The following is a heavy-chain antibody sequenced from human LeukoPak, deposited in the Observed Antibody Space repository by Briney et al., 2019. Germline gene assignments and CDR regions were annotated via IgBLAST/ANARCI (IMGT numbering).Heavy chain of an antibody. CDR3: ARESPRSGYYYGDDAFDI. CDR1: GYTFTSYG. CDR2: ISPNSGGP. D-gene: IGHD3-22*01. J-gene: IGHJ3*02. Sequence: GASVKVSCKASGYTFTSYGISWVRQAPGQGLEWMGWISPNSGGPTYAHKFQGRVTMTRDTSISTAYMELSRLRSDDTAVYYCARESPRSGYYYGDDAFDIWGQGTMVTVSP. V-gene: IGHV1-2*07.